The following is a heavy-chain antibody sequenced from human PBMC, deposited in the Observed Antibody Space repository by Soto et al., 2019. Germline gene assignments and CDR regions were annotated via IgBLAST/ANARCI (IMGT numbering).Heavy chain of an antibody. Sequence: PGGSLRLSCAASGFTFSNYWMHWVRQVPGKGLVWVSRINSDGSSTSYADSVKGRFTISRDNAKTTLYLQMNSLRAEDTAVYYCTRDPAPIGWYDYWGQGTLVTVSS. V-gene: IGHV3-74*01. D-gene: IGHD6-19*01. CDR3: TRDPAPIGWYDY. CDR1: GFTFSNYW. J-gene: IGHJ4*02. CDR2: INSDGSST.